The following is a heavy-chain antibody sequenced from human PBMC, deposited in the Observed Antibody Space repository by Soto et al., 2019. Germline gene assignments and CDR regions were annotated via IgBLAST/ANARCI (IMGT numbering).Heavy chain of an antibody. CDR1: GGSNRSGGSS. CDR3: PSPPYGLWGPAAFDI. CDR2: TDDSRSP. V-gene: IGHV4-31*01. J-gene: IGHJ3*02. Sequence: PSETLSLTCTVSGGSNRSGGSSWRWIHEDPGRGLERMGYTDDSRSPYYNPSLKSPISISVETSKNQFPLKLSSVTAGETAVYYCPSPPYGLWGPAAFDIWGHGNMV. D-gene: IGHD4-17*01.